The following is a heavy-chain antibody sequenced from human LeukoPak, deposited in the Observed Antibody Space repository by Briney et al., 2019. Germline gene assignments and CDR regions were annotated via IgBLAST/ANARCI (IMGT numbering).Heavy chain of an antibody. CDR3: ARLHSSSSTPDY. D-gene: IGHD6-6*01. J-gene: IGHJ4*02. Sequence: GESLKISCKSSGSSFTGYWVGWVRQMPGKGLEWMGIIYPSDSDTRYSPSFEGQVTISADKSINTAYLQWSSLKASDTAMYYCARLHSSSSTPDYWGQGTLVTVSS. V-gene: IGHV5-51*01. CDR1: GSSFTGYW. CDR2: IYPSDSDT.